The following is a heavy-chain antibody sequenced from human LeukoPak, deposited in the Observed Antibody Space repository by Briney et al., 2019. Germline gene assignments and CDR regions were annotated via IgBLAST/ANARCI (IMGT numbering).Heavy chain of an antibody. CDR2: IYNDGST. V-gene: IGHV3-53*01. J-gene: IGHJ4*02. CDR1: GFTVSSNY. Sequence: GGSLRLSCAASGFTVSSNYMTWVRHAPGKGLDWVSIIYNDGSTYYADSVKGRFTISRDNSKNTLYLQMNSLRAEDTAVYYCAKVPLRSWYEAPSPPAFDYWGQGTLVTVSS. D-gene: IGHD6-13*01. CDR3: AKVPLRSWYEAPSPPAFDY.